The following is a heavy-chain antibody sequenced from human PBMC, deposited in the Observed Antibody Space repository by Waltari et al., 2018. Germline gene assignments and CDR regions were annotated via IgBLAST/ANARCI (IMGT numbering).Heavy chain of an antibody. CDR2: VNNGGDDT. CDR3: AKLAGISAWYFDY. V-gene: IGHV3-23*01. CDR1: GFTFRCCA. Sequence: EVQVLESGGGLVQPGGSLRLSCAASGFTFRCCAMSWVRQAPGKGLELVSTVNNGGDDTYYADSVRGRFTISRDNSKNTLYLQVNSLRAEDTAIYYCAKLAGISAWYFDYWGQGTLVTVSS. D-gene: IGHD1-1*01. J-gene: IGHJ4*02.